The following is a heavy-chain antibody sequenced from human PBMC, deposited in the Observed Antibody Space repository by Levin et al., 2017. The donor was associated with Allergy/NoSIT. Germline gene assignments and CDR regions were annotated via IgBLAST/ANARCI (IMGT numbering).Heavy chain of an antibody. Sequence: SETLSLTCTVSGGSISSSSYYWGWIRQPPGKGLEWIGSIYYSGSTYYNPSLKSRVTISVDTSKNQFSLKLSSVTAADTAVYYCARQSLSRTLAAAGKGWFDPWGQGTLVTVSS. CDR3: ARQSLSRTLAAAGKGWFDP. CDR1: GGSISSSSYY. D-gene: IGHD6-13*01. CDR2: IYYSGST. J-gene: IGHJ5*02. V-gene: IGHV4-39*01.